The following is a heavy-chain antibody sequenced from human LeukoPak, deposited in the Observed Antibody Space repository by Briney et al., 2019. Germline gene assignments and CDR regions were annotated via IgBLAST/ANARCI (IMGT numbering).Heavy chain of an antibody. Sequence: SETLTLTCAVYGGSFSGYYWSWIRQPPGKGLEWIGEINHSGSTNYNPSLKSRVTISVDTSKNQFSLKLSSVTAADTAVYYCARGRDDKSYDSSGYVRYYFDYWGQGTLVTVSS. CDR3: ARGRDDKSYDSSGYVRYYFDY. V-gene: IGHV4-34*01. CDR1: GGSFSGYY. D-gene: IGHD3-22*01. J-gene: IGHJ4*02. CDR2: INHSGST.